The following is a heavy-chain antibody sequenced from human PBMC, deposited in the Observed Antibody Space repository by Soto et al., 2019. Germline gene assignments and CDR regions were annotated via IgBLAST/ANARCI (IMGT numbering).Heavy chain of an antibody. CDR3: ESTVSRYYYYGMDV. CDR1: GGTFSSYA. D-gene: IGHD4-4*01. J-gene: IGHJ6*02. V-gene: IGHV1-69*12. Sequence: QVKLVQSGAEVTKPGSSVKVSCKASGGTFSSYAISWVRQAPGQGLEWMGGIIPISGTANYAQKFQGRVTIAEDETTRTGYMELSSLRSEATAVYYCESTVSRYYYYGMDVWGQGTTVTVSS. CDR2: IIPISGTA.